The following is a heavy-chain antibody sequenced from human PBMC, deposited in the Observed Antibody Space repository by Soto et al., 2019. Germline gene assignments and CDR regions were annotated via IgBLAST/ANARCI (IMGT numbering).Heavy chain of an antibody. CDR2: IYYSGST. J-gene: IGHJ6*02. D-gene: IGHD2-15*01. Sequence: TLSLTCTVSGGSISSYYWSWIRQPPGKGLEWIGYIYYSGSTNYNPSLKSRVTISVDTSKNQFSLKLSSVTAADTAVYYCATVLESMDVWGQGTTVTVSS. CDR1: GGSISSYY. V-gene: IGHV4-59*01. CDR3: ATVLESMDV.